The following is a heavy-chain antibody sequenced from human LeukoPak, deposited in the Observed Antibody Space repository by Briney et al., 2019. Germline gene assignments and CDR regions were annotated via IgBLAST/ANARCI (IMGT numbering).Heavy chain of an antibody. V-gene: IGHV4-39*01. Sequence: SETLSLTCTVSGGSISSSSYYWGWIRQPPGKGLEWIGSIYYSGSTYYNPSLKSRVTISVDTSKNQFSLKLSSVTAADTAVYYCARRRASTVIVWFDPWGQGTLVTVSS. CDR1: GGSISSSSYY. CDR3: ARRRASTVIVWFDP. D-gene: IGHD2/OR15-2a*01. CDR2: IYYSGST. J-gene: IGHJ5*02.